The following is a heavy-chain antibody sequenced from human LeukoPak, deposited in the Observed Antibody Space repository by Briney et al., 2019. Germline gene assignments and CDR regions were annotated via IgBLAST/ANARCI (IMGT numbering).Heavy chain of an antibody. D-gene: IGHD3-10*01. V-gene: IGHV4-59*11. CDR1: VGPISSHY. Sequence: SETLSLTCTLSVGPISSHYRSWMREPRGKGLEWIGYLYYSASNNYNPSLTSRATMSLDTSKTQFSLNLTSVTAPDTAVYFCATDIRGILDRGVSWFDTWGQGTLVTVSS. CDR3: ATDIRGILDRGVSWFDT. J-gene: IGHJ5*02. CDR2: LYYSASN.